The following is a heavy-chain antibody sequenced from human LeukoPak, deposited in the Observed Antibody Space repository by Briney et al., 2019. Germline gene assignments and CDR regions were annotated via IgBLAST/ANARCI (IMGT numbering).Heavy chain of an antibody. CDR3: ASLPSSGRSTDY. CDR1: GFTFNSYE. V-gene: IGHV3-48*03. Sequence: GGSLRLSCAASGFTFNSYEMNWARQAPGKGLEWVSYISSSGSTIYYADSVKGRFIISRDNAKNSLYLQMNSLRAEDTAVYYCASLPSSGRSTDYWGQGTLVTVSS. CDR2: ISSSGSTI. J-gene: IGHJ4*02. D-gene: IGHD1-26*01.